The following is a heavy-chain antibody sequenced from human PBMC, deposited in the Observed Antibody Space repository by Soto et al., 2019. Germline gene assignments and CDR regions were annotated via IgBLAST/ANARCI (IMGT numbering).Heavy chain of an antibody. Sequence: QVQLVQSGSEVKKPGSSVKVSCKASRGSFSSYAVTWVRQAPGQGLEWMGGLIPRFGSADYAQKFQGRVAITADDSTATAYMELSSLRSEDTAVYYCARGAYCSSTNCFQRDMEGWAYDIWGQGTMVVVSP. CDR3: ARGAYCSSTNCFQRDMEGWAYDI. D-gene: IGHD2-2*01. CDR1: RGSFSSYA. CDR2: LIPRFGSA. V-gene: IGHV1-69*01. J-gene: IGHJ3*02.